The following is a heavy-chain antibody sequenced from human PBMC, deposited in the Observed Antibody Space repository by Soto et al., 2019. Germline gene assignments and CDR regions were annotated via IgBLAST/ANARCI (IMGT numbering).Heavy chain of an antibody. CDR1: GFSLSTSGVG. CDR3: ARGVRYCSRTSCPDCFHS. V-gene: IGHV2-5*02. D-gene: IGHD2-8*01. Sequence: QITLKESGPTLVKPTQTLTLTCTFSGFSLSTSGVGVGWIRQPPGKALEWLALIYWDDDKRYSPSLNNRLTNNKDTSNDPVVLTMTNVDPMDTATYYCARGVRYCSRTSCPDCFHSWGQGTLVTVSS. J-gene: IGHJ5*01. CDR2: IYWDDDK.